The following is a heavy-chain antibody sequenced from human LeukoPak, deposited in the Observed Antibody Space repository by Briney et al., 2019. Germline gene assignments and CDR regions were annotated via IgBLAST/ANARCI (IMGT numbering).Heavy chain of an antibody. CDR1: GYTLTELS. CDR3: ATGYYYDSSGPYYFDY. V-gene: IGHV1-24*01. D-gene: IGHD3-22*01. J-gene: IGHJ4*02. Sequence: GASVKVSCKVSGYTLTELSMHWVRQAPGKGLEWMGGFDPEDGETIYAQKFQGRVTMTEDTSTDTAYMELSSLRSEDTAVYYCATGYYYDSSGPYYFDYWGQGTLVTVSS. CDR2: FDPEDGET.